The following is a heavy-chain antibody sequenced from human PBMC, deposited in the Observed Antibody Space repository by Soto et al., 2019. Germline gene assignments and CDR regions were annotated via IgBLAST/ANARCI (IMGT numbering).Heavy chain of an antibody. J-gene: IGHJ4*02. CDR1: GFTFSSYG. Sequence: GGSLRLSCAASGFTFSSYGMHWVRQAPGKGLEWVAVISYDGSNKYYADSVKGRFTISRDNSKNTLYLQMNSLRAEDTAVYYCAKDFREYSGYDYYFDYWGQGTLVTVSS. CDR3: AKDFREYSGYDYYFDY. V-gene: IGHV3-30*18. CDR2: ISYDGSNK. D-gene: IGHD5-12*01.